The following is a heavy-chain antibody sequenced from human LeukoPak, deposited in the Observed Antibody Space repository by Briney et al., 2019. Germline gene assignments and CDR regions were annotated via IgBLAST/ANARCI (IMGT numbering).Heavy chain of an antibody. J-gene: IGHJ6*04. Sequence: PWGSLRLSCAASGFTFSSYEMNWVRQAPGKGLEWVSYISSSGSTIYYADSVKGRFTISRDNAKNSLYLQMNSLRAEDTAVYYCARDGSNYYYGMDVWGKGTTVTVSS. CDR1: GFTFSSYE. CDR3: ARDGSNYYYGMDV. V-gene: IGHV3-48*03. D-gene: IGHD3-10*01. CDR2: ISSSGSTI.